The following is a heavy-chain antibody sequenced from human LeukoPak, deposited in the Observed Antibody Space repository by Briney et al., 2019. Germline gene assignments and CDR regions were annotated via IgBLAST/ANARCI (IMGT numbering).Heavy chain of an antibody. CDR1: GFSVSTNY. J-gene: IGHJ3*02. Sequence: PGGSLRLSCAASGFSVSTNYMSWVRQAPGKGLEWVSVLYSDGSTYYAASVKGRFTISRDNSKNTLYLQMNSLRAEDTAVYYCARDHGAFDIWGQGTMVTVSS. CDR2: LYSDGST. V-gene: IGHV3-66*01. CDR3: ARDHGAFDI.